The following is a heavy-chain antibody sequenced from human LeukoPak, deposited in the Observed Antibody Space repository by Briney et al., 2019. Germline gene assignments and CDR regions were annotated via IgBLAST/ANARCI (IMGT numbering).Heavy chain of an antibody. V-gene: IGHV4-38-2*02. CDR3: TRDSGYKFDF. J-gene: IGHJ4*02. Sequence: SETLSLACTVSGYSISSGYYWGWVRQPPGKGLEWIGSLYHSGSPYSNPPLQSRVTISVDTSKNQFSLKLSSMIAADTAVYYCTRDSGYKFDFWGQGTLVMVSS. CDR2: LYHSGSP. D-gene: IGHD5-12*01. CDR1: GYSISSGYY.